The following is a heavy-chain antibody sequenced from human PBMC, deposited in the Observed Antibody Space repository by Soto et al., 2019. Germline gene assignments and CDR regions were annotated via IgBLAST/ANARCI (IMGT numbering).Heavy chain of an antibody. J-gene: IGHJ4*02. Sequence: GGSLRLCCAASGFTFSSYSMNWVRQAPGRGLEWVSSISSSSSYIYYADSVKGRFTISRDNAKNSLYLQMNSLRAEDTAVYYCAIGRLWFGELQPHSYWGQGTLVTVSS. D-gene: IGHD3-10*01. CDR1: GFTFSSYS. CDR3: AIGRLWFGELQPHSY. V-gene: IGHV3-21*01. CDR2: ISSSSSYI.